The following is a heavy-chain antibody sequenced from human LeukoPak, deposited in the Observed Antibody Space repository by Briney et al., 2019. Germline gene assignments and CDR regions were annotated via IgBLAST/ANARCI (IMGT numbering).Heavy chain of an antibody. CDR3: AKDCGWLHFCS. CDR1: GFTFSSCA. Sequence: PGGSLRLSCAASGFTFSSCAMNWVRQAPGKGLEWVSGISPGADITYYAESVKGRFTISRDNSKNTLYLQINTLRAEDTAIYYCAKDCGWLHFCSWGQGTLVTVSS. CDR2: ISPGADIT. D-gene: IGHD5-24*01. J-gene: IGHJ5*02. V-gene: IGHV3-23*01.